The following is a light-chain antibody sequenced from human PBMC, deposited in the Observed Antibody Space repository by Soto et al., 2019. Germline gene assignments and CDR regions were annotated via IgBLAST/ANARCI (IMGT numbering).Light chain of an antibody. CDR2: GVS. J-gene: IGKJ5*01. CDR1: QSISSS. CDR3: QQSYTAPSIT. Sequence: DIQMTQSPSSLSASVGDKVTITCRASQSISSSLNCYQQKSGKAPNLLIYGVSRLQGGVPSRFSGSGSGTDFTLSISSLQPEDFATYYCQQSYTAPSITFGQGTRLEIK. V-gene: IGKV1-39*01.